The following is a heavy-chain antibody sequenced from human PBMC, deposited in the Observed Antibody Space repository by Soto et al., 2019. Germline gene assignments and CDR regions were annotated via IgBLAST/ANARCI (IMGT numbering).Heavy chain of an antibody. CDR1: GGTFGNSA. D-gene: IGHD5-12*01. V-gene: IGHV1-69*12. CDR2: ITPIFPTP. J-gene: IGHJ6*02. CDR3: VRDKDRLPLGVTYYSGMDV. Sequence: QVQLVQSGGEVKKPGSSVTVSCKASGGTFGNSAISWVRQAPGQGLEWMGGITPIFPTPDYAQKFQGRVAITADESTSAAYMELPSLRSQDTAVYYCVRDKDRLPLGVTYYSGMDVWCQGTTVSVSS.